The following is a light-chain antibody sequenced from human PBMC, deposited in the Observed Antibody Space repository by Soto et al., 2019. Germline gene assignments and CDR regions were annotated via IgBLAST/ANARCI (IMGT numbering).Light chain of an antibody. CDR2: DAS. CDR1: QSVSSY. CDR3: QMCRNWFPIS. Sequence: EIVLTQSPATLALSPGERATLSCRASQSVSSYLAWYQQKPGQAPSLLVYDASNRATGIPSRFSGSGSGTDFTLTLRRLEPCNFAVYFCQMCRNWFPISFSEGTRLEIK. V-gene: IGKV3-11*01. J-gene: IGKJ5*01.